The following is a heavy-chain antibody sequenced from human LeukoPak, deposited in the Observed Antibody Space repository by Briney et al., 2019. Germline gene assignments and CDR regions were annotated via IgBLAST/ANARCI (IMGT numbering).Heavy chain of an antibody. J-gene: IGHJ6*02. CDR3: ARDLRDFIKTDSSPWSGMDV. V-gene: IGHV1-46*01. Sequence: GASVKVSCKASGYTFTSYYMHWVRQAPGQGLEWMGIINPSGSSTSYAQKFQGRVTMTRDTSTSTVYMELSSLRSEDTAVYYCARDLRDFIKTDSSPWSGMDVWGQGTTVTVSS. CDR1: GYTFTSYY. D-gene: IGHD3-22*01. CDR2: INPSGSST.